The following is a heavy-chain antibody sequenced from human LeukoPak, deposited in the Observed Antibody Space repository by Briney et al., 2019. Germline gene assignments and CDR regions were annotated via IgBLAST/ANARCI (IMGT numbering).Heavy chain of an antibody. V-gene: IGHV4-31*03. D-gene: IGHD1-7*01. CDR3: ARVPNWNYWFDP. Sequence: PSQTLSLTCTVSGGSISSGGYYWSWIRQHPGKGLEWIGYIYYSGSTYYNPSLKSRVTISVDTSKNQFFLKLSSVTAADTAVYYCARVPNWNYWFDPWGQGTLVTVSS. J-gene: IGHJ5*02. CDR2: IYYSGST. CDR1: GGSISSGGYY.